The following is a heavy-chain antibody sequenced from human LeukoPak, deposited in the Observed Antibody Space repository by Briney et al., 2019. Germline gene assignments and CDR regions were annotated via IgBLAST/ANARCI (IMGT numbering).Heavy chain of an antibody. J-gene: IGHJ5*02. V-gene: IGHV4-39*01. Sequence: PSETLSLTCTVSGGSISSSSYYWGWIRQPPGKGLEWIGSIYYSGSTYYNPSLKSRVTIFVDTSKNQFSLKLSSVTAADTAVYYCARLSGSYFPGPWFDPWGQGTLVTVSS. CDR3: ARLSGSYFPGPWFDP. D-gene: IGHD1-26*01. CDR2: IYYSGST. CDR1: GGSISSSSYY.